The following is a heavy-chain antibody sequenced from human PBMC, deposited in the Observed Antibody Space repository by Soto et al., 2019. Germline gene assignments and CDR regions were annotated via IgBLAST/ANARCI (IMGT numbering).Heavy chain of an antibody. J-gene: IGHJ4*02. CDR3: ARDSGFGDNNFDL. CDR2: INSRSTYT. CDR1: RFTFSDYY. V-gene: IGHV3-11*06. Sequence: QVQLVESGGGLVKPGGSLRLSCAASRFTFSDYYMTWVRQAPGKGLEWVSYINSRSTYTNYADSVKGRFTISRDNAKNSLYLQMNSLRAEDPAVYYCARDSGFGDNNFDLWGQGTRVIVSS. D-gene: IGHD3-10*01.